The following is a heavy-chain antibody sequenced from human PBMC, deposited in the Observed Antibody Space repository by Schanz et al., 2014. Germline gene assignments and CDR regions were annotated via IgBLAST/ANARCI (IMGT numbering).Heavy chain of an antibody. J-gene: IGHJ4*02. V-gene: IGHV3-30*03. CDR2: ISHDGSDK. CDR1: RFDFSGYG. Sequence: QVQLVESGGGVVQPGKTLTLSCAASRFDFSGYGMYWARQAPGKGLEWVAIISHDGSDKYYADSVKGRFTISRDNSKNTVSLEMNNLRPEDTAVYYCVRDFYDYWGQGTLVTVSS. D-gene: IGHD3-3*01. CDR3: VRDFYDY.